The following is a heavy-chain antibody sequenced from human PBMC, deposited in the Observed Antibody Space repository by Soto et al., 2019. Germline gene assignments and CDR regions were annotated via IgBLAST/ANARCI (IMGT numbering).Heavy chain of an antibody. J-gene: IGHJ6*02. V-gene: IGHV4-34*01. CDR3: ARGVVVVVPAALYYYYYYGMDV. Sequence: SETLSLTCAVYGGSFSGYYWSWIRQPPGKGLEWIGEINHSGGTNYNPSLKSRVTISVDTSKNQFSLKLSSVTAADTAVYYCARGVVVVVPAALYYYYYYGMDVWGQGTTVTVSS. CDR1: GGSFSGYY. CDR2: INHSGGT. D-gene: IGHD2-2*01.